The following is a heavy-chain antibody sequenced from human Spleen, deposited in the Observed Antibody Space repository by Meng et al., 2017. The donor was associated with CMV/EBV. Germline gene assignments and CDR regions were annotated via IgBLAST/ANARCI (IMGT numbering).Heavy chain of an antibody. Sequence: GESLKISCVGSGFIFGSYSIHWVRQPPGKGLEWVAVMSYDGTEENYADSVKGRFTISRDNAKNTLYLQMSGLRAEDTAVYYCVRDGHCITTSCYGSWFDPWGQGALVTVSS. CDR1: GFIFGSYS. J-gene: IGHJ5*02. CDR3: VRDGHCITTSCYGSWFDP. CDR2: MSYDGTEE. V-gene: IGHV3-30-3*01. D-gene: IGHD2-2*01.